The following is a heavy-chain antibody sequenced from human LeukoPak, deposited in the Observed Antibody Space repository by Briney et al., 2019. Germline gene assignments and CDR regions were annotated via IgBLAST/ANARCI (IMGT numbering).Heavy chain of an antibody. CDR3: ARDLPADTAMLFDY. V-gene: IGHV1-69*05. D-gene: IGHD5-18*01. CDR2: IIPIFGTA. CDR1: GGTFSSYA. J-gene: IGHJ4*02. Sequence: SVKVSCKASGGTFSSYAISWVRQAPGQGLEWMGRIIPIFGTANYAQKFQGRVTITTDESTSTAYMELSSLRSEDTAVYYCARDLPADTAMLFDYWGQGTLVTVSS.